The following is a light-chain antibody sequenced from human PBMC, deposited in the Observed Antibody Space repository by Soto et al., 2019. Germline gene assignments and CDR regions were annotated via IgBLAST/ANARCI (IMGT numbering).Light chain of an antibody. CDR3: AAWDDSLNGPV. CDR1: SSDIGSNT. V-gene: IGLV1-44*01. Sequence: QSVLTQPPSASGTPGQWVTISCSGSSSDIGSNTVHWYQHLPGTAPKLLIYNGNERPSGVPDRFSGSKSCTSASLAISGLQSEDDADYYCAAWDDSLNGPVFGGGTKLTVL. CDR2: NGN. J-gene: IGLJ2*01.